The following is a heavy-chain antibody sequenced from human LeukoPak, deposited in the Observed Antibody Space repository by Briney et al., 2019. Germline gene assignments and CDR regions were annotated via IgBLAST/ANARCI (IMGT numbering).Heavy chain of an antibody. J-gene: IGHJ6*03. D-gene: IGHD1-26*01. V-gene: IGHV3-21*01. CDR2: ITSSGTYT. CDR3: ARDPYSGNYGTYYYYYMDV. CDR1: GFTFSNYN. Sequence: GGSLRLSCADSGFTFSNYNMNWVRQAPGKAMEWVSSITSSGTYTFYADSVKGRFTISRDNAKNSLYLQMDSLGPEDTAVYYCARDPYSGNYGTYYYYYMDVWGKGTTVTIPS.